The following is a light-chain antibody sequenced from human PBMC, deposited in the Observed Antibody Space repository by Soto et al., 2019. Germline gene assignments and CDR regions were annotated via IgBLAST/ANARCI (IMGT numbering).Light chain of an antibody. CDR2: EVT. V-gene: IGLV2-8*01. J-gene: IGLJ1*01. CDR3: SSYAGSVNPYV. CDR1: SGDVGGYDY. Sequence: QSVLTQPPSASGSPGQSVTISCTGTSGDVGGYDYVSWYQQHPGKAPKLMIYEVTKRPLGVPDRFSGSKSGNTASLTVSGLQAEDEDDYYCSSYAGSVNPYVFGTGTKVTVL.